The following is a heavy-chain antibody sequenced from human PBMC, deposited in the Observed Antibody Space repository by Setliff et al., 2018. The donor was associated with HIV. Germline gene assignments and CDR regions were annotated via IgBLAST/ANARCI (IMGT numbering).Heavy chain of an antibody. Sequence: SETLSLTCTVSGGSISSSSYYWGWIRQPPGKGLEWIGSIYYSESTYYNPSLKSRVTISVDTSKNQFSLKLSSVTAADTAVYYCARHGLLWFGAGYNWFDPWGQGTLVTVS. CDR2: IYYSEST. J-gene: IGHJ5*02. CDR3: ARHGLLWFGAGYNWFDP. V-gene: IGHV4-39*01. CDR1: GGSISSSSYY. D-gene: IGHD3-10*01.